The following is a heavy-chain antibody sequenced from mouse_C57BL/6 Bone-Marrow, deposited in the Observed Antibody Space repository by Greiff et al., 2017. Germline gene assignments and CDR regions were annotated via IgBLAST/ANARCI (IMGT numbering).Heavy chain of an antibody. CDR3: STPSGTYDY. CDR2: IDPEDGDT. J-gene: IGHJ2*01. Sequence: EVQLQQSGAELVRPGASVKLSCTASGFNIKDDYMHWVKQRPEQGLEWIGWIDPEDGDTKYAPPFPGKATITADTSSNTAFLQLSILTSEDTAVYYCSTPSGTYDYWGQGTTLTVSS. D-gene: IGHD5-1*01. CDR1: GFNIKDDY. V-gene: IGHV14-4*01.